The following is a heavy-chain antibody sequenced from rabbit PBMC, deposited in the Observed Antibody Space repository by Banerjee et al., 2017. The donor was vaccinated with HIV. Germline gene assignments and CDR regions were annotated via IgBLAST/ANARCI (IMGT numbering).Heavy chain of an antibody. CDR1: GFSFSNNYY. CDR2: IYTGSGST. J-gene: IGHJ4*01. CDR3: ARNNATGKTYDL. V-gene: IGHV1S40*01. D-gene: IGHD7-1*01. Sequence: EESGGGLVKPGASLTLTCTASGFSFSNNYYMCWVRQAPGKGLEWIGCIYTGSGSTYYANWAKGRFTVSKTSSTTVTLQMTSLTAADTATYFCARNNATGKTYDLWGPGTLVTVS.